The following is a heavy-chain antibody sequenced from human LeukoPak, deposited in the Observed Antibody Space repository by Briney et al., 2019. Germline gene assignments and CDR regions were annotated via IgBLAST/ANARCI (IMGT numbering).Heavy chain of an antibody. D-gene: IGHD6-19*01. CDR2: ISYDGSNK. J-gene: IGHJ4*02. Sequence: GRSLRLSCAASGFTFSSHAIHWVRQAPGKGLEWVAVISYDGSNKYYADSVKGRFTISRDDSKNTLYLQMNSLRAEDTAVYYCARTKTGYSSGWSGDLDYWGQGTLVTASS. V-gene: IGHV3-30*04. CDR3: ARTKTGYSSGWSGDLDY. CDR1: GFTFSSHA.